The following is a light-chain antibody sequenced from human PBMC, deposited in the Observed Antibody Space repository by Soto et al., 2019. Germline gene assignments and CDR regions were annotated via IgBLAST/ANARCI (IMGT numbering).Light chain of an antibody. CDR2: GAS. J-gene: IGKJ5*01. V-gene: IGKV3-20*01. Sequence: EVVLTQSPGALSLSPGERATLSCRASQSVTNYLAWYRQRPDQAPRLLIHGASNRATGIPDRFSGSGSGTDFTLTISRLEPEDFAVYYCQQYGGSPITFGQGTRLEIK. CDR1: QSVTNY. CDR3: QQYGGSPIT.